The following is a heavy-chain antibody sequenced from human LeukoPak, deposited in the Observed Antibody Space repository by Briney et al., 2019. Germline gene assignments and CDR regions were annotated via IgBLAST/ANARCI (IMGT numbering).Heavy chain of an antibody. Sequence: LETLSLTCTVSGGSISDATYYWGWIRQVPGKGLEWIGSIYFSGNTYSNPSLRSRLSISVDTSENRFSLKLTSVTAADTALYYCARVSAYYDWFDPWGQGTLVIVSS. CDR3: ARVSAYYDWFDP. D-gene: IGHD3-10*01. V-gene: IGHV4-39*02. CDR1: GGSISDATYY. J-gene: IGHJ5*02. CDR2: IYFSGNT.